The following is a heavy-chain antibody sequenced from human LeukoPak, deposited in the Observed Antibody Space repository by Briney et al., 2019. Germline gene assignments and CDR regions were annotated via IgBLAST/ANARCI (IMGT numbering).Heavy chain of an antibody. CDR1: GYSFTSYW. J-gene: IGHJ6*04. CDR3: ARQARFGDTYYHYGMDV. V-gene: IGHV5-10-1*01. Sequence: GESLKISCKGSGYSFTSYWISWVRQMPGKGLEWMGRIDPSDSYTNYSPSFQGHVTISADKSISTAYLQWSSLKASDTAMYYCARQARFGDTYYHYGMDVWGKGTTVTVSS. CDR2: IDPSDSYT. D-gene: IGHD3-10*01.